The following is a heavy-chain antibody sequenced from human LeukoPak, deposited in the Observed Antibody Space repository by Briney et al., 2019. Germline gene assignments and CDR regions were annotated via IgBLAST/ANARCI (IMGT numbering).Heavy chain of an antibody. J-gene: IGHJ4*02. Sequence: GGSVRLSCAASGFTFSSYAMSWVRQAPGKGLEWVSAISGSGGSTYYADSVKGRFTISRDNSKNTLYLQMNSLRAEDTAVYYCAKVGCSSTSCPQGFDYWGQGTLVTVSS. D-gene: IGHD2-2*01. CDR3: AKVGCSSTSCPQGFDY. CDR1: GFTFSSYA. CDR2: ISGSGGST. V-gene: IGHV3-23*01.